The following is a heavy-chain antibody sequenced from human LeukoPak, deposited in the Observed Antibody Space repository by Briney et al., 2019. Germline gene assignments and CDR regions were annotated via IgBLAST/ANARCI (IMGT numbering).Heavy chain of an antibody. V-gene: IGHV3-23*01. J-gene: IGHJ6*02. CDR1: GFTFSYYA. Sequence: GGSLRLSCAASGFTFSYYAMSWVRQAPGKGLEWVSAISGSGGSTYYADSVKGRFTISRDNSKNTLYLQMNSLRAEDTAVYYCAKARTIIAARPIYYYGMDVWGQGTTVTVSS. CDR3: AKARTIIAARPIYYYGMDV. CDR2: ISGSGGST. D-gene: IGHD6-6*01.